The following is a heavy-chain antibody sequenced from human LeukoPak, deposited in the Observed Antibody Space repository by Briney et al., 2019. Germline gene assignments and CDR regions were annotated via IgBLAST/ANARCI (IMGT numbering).Heavy chain of an antibody. D-gene: IGHD1-20*01. CDR3: ARDRGITGATVHDAFDI. CDR1: GYTFTSYY. V-gene: IGHV1-46*01. Sequence: GASVKVSCKASGYTFTSYYMHWVRQAPGQGLEWMGIINPSGGSTSYAQKFQGRVTMTRDMSTSTVYMELSSLRSEDTAVYYCARDRGITGATVHDAFDIWGQGTMVTVSS. CDR2: INPSGGST. J-gene: IGHJ3*02.